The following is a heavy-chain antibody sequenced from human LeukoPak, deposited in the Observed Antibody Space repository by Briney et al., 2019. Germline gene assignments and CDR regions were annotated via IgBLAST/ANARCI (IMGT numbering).Heavy chain of an antibody. V-gene: IGHV3-23*01. CDR3: AKVLGRGAALCCAFDI. CDR2: ISGSGGST. D-gene: IGHD3-10*01. CDR1: GFTFSSYA. Sequence: PGGSLRLSCAASGFTFSSYAVSWVRQAPGKGLEWVSAISGSGGSTYYADSVKGRFTISGDNSKNTLYLQMNSLRAEDTAVYYCAKVLGRGAALCCAFDIWGQGTMVTVSS. J-gene: IGHJ3*02.